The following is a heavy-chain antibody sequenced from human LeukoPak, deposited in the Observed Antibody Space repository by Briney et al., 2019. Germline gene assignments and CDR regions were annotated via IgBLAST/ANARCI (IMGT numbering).Heavy chain of an antibody. CDR3: ATPQVSGWNFDY. J-gene: IGHJ4*02. V-gene: IGHV5-51*01. Sequence: GESLKISCKGSGYRFTSYWIAWVRQMPGKGLEWMGSIYPGDSDTRYSPSFQGQVTISADKSITTAYLQWSSLKASDTAMYYCATPQVSGWNFDYWGQGTLVTVSS. CDR1: GYRFTSYW. D-gene: IGHD6-19*01. CDR2: IYPGDSDT.